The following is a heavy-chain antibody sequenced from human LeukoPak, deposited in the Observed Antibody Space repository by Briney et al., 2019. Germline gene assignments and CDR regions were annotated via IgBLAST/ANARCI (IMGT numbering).Heavy chain of an antibody. J-gene: IGHJ6*03. CDR3: ARDLGWVVVVAATYYYYYMDV. V-gene: IGHV1-18*01. CDR1: GYTFTSYG. CDR2: ISAYNGNT. D-gene: IGHD2-15*01. Sequence: ASVKVSCKASGYTFTSYGISWVRQSPGQGLEWMGRISAYNGNTNYAQKLQGRVTMTTDTSTSTAYMKLRSLRSDDTAVYYCARDLGWVVVVAATYYYYYMDVWGKGTTVTVSS.